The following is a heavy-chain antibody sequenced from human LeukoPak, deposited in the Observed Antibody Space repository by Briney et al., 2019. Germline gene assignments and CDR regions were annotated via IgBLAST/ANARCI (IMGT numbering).Heavy chain of an antibody. J-gene: IGHJ6*03. V-gene: IGHV7-4-1*02. CDR3: ARAGMPFYYYYMDV. CDR2: INTNTGNP. CDR1: GYTFSSYA. D-gene: IGHD2-2*01. Sequence: ASVKVSCKASGYTFSSYAMNWVRQAPGQGLEWMGWINTNTGNPTYAQGFTGRFVFSLDTSVSTAFLQISSLKAEDTAVYYCARAGMPFYYYYMDVWGKGTTVTISS.